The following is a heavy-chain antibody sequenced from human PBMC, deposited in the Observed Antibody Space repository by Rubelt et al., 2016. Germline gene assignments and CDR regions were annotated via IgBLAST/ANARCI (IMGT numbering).Heavy chain of an antibody. CDR1: GYTFTSYY. CDR3: ARVGFYYDSGSYVD. J-gene: IGHJ4*02. Sequence: QVQLVQSGAEVKKPGASVKVSCKASGYTFTSYYMHWVRQAPGQGLEWMGIINPSGGSTTYEQKLQGRVTMTRDTSTSTVYMDRSSLRCEDTAVYYCARVGFYYDSGSYVDWGQGTLVTVSS. CDR2: INPSGGST. D-gene: IGHD3-10*01. V-gene: IGHV1-46*04.